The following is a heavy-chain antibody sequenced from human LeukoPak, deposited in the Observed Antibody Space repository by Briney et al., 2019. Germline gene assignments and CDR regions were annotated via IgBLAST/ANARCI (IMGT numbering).Heavy chain of an antibody. J-gene: IGHJ4*02. V-gene: IGHV3-30*02. CDR2: IWYDGRDK. CDR3: AKDPYSYGSYFDY. Sequence: GGSLRLSCAASGFTFSGCGMHWVRQAPGKGLEWVAFIWYDGRDKYYADSVKGQFTISRDNSKNTLYLQMNSLRAENTAVYYCAKDPYSYGSYFDYWGPGTLVTVSS. D-gene: IGHD5-18*01. CDR1: GFTFSGCG.